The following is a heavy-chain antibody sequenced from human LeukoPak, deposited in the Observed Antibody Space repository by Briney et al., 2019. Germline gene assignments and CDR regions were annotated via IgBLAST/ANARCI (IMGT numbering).Heavy chain of an antibody. D-gene: IGHD3-10*01. Sequence: GGSLRLSCAASGFTFSSYWMSWVRQAPGKGLEWVANIKQGGSEKYYVDSVKGRFTISRDYAKNSLYLQMNSLRAEDTAVYYCARANLWFGELLLQPPSGFDIWGQGTMVTVSS. CDR3: ARANLWFGELLLQPPSGFDI. CDR1: GFTFSSYW. J-gene: IGHJ3*02. V-gene: IGHV3-7*04. CDR2: IKQGGSEK.